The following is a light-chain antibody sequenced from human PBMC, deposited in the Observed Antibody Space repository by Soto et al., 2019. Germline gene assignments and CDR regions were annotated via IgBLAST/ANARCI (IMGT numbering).Light chain of an antibody. Sequence: TQPASLSAAPGHKGPSSLSLSISIIGNNDVSWFQQLPGTAPKLLTYENDKRPSGIPDRFSGSKSRTSATLGITGLQTGDEADYYCGSWDNSLNGGVFGTGTKVTVL. V-gene: IGLV1-51*02. J-gene: IGLJ1*01. CDR2: END. CDR3: GSWDNSLNGGV. CDR1: ISIIGNND.